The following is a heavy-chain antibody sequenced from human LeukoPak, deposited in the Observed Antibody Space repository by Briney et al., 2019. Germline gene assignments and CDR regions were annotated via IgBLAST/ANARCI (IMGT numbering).Heavy chain of an antibody. D-gene: IGHD2-21*02. CDR2: IIPILGIA. CDR1: GGTFSSYA. Sequence: SVKVSCKASGGTFSSYAISWVRQAPGQGLEWMGRIIPILGIANYAQKFQGRVTITADKSTSTAYMELSSLRSEDTAVYYCAREPSCGGDCYRPFDYWGQGALVTVSS. CDR3: AREPSCGGDCYRPFDY. V-gene: IGHV1-69*04. J-gene: IGHJ4*02.